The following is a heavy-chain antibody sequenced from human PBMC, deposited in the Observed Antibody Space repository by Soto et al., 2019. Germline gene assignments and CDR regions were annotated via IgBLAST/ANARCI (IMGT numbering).Heavy chain of an antibody. CDR3: TRGPRPISTGTGAY. D-gene: IGHD3-10*01. V-gene: IGHV3-74*01. Sequence: EVPLVESGGGLVPPGGSVRLSCEASGFIFKMYWMHWVRQSPGKGLVWISRIYNDGTYSDYADSVRGRFTISRDNVNDTLYLQMNNLRAEDSGLYYCTRGPRPISTGTGAYWGQGTQVTVSS. J-gene: IGHJ4*02. CDR1: GFIFKMYW. CDR2: IYNDGTYS.